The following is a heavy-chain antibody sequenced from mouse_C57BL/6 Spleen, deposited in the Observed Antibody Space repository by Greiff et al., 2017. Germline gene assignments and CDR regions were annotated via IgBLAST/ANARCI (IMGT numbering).Heavy chain of an antibody. CDR3: ASLRQGYFDV. D-gene: IGHD2-12*01. CDR2: IWSGGST. J-gene: IGHJ1*03. V-gene: IGHV2-2*01. CDR1: GFSLTSYG. Sequence: VKLVESGPGLVQPSQSLSITCTVSGFSLTSYGVHWVRQSPGKGLEWLGVIWSGGSTDYNAAFISRLSISKDNSKSQVFFKMNSLQADDTTIYYCASLRQGYFDVWGTGTTVTVSS.